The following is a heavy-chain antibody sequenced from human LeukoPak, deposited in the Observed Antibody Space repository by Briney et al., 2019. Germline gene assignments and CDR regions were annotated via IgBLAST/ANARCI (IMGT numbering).Heavy chain of an antibody. Sequence: SETLSLTCAVYGGSFSGYYWSRIRQPPGKGLEWIGEINDSGSTNYNPSLKSRVTISVDTSKNQFSLKLSSVTAADTAVYYCARGPAMVRGVNWFDPWGQGTLVTVSS. D-gene: IGHD3-10*01. J-gene: IGHJ5*02. CDR1: GGSFSGYY. V-gene: IGHV4-34*01. CDR2: INDSGST. CDR3: ARGPAMVRGVNWFDP.